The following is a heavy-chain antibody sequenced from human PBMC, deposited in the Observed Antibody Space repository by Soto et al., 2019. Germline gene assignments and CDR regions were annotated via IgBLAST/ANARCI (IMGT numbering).Heavy chain of an antibody. D-gene: IGHD3-3*01. CDR2: INPSGGST. Sequence: ASVKVSCKASGYTFTSYYMHWVRQDPGQGLEWMGIINPSGGSTSYAQKFEGRVTMTRDTSTSTVYMELSSLRSEDTAVYYCARASYYDFWSGYPTPFDYWGQGTLLTASS. CDR1: GYTFTSYY. J-gene: IGHJ4*02. V-gene: IGHV1-46*01. CDR3: ARASYYDFWSGYPTPFDY.